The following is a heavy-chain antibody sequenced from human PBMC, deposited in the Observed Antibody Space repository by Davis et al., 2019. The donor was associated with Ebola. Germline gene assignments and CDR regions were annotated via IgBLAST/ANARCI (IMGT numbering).Heavy chain of an antibody. CDR2: INPSGGST. D-gene: IGHD3-3*01. V-gene: IGHV1-46*01. CDR1: GYTFTSYY. CDR3: ARDRGEWLLNYYYYGMDV. Sequence: ASVKVSCKASGYTFTSYYMHWVRQAPGQGLEWMGIINPSGGSTSYAQKFQGRVTMTRDTSTSTVYMELSSLRSEDTAVYYCARDRGEWLLNYYYYGMDVWGQGTTVTVSS. J-gene: IGHJ6*02.